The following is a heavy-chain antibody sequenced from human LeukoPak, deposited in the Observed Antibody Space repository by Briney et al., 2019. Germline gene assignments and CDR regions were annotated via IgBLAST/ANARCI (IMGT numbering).Heavy chain of an antibody. CDR3: AKDPGLPRESSWYLGRGGYFDY. V-gene: IGHV3-23*01. CDR1: GFTFSSYA. CDR2: ISGSGGST. Sequence: GGSLRLSCAASGFTFSSYAMSWVRQAPGKGLEWVSAISGSGGSTYYADSVKGRFTISRDNSKNTLYLQMNSLRAEDTAVYYCAKDPGLPRESSWYLGRGGYFDYWGQGTLVTVSS. J-gene: IGHJ4*02. D-gene: IGHD6-13*01.